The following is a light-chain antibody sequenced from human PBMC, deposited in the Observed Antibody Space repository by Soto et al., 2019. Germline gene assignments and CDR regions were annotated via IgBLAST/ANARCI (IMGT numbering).Light chain of an antibody. CDR2: DVS. CDR1: QKVATY. CDR3: QRRANWPPMYS. Sequence: EIVLPQSPATLSLSPGERATLSCRSNQKVATYLAWYQQQPGQAPRLLIYDVSKKAADIPARFSGRGSGTDFTLTISSLEPEDFAVYFCQRRANWPPMYSFGQGTKLEMK. J-gene: IGKJ2*03. V-gene: IGKV3-11*01.